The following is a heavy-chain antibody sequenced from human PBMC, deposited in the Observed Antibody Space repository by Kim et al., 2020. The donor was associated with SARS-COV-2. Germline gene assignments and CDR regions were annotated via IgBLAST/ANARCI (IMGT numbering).Heavy chain of an antibody. V-gene: IGHV3-30*04. CDR1: GFTFSSYA. CDR2: ISYDGSNK. CDR3: ARDVDTAMVNSFDY. J-gene: IGHJ4*02. Sequence: GGSLRLSCAASGFTFSSYAMHWVRQAPGKGLEWVAVISYDGSNKYYADSVKGRFTISRDNSKNTLYLQMNSLRAEDTAVYYCARDVDTAMVNSFDYWGQGTLVTVSS. D-gene: IGHD5-18*01.